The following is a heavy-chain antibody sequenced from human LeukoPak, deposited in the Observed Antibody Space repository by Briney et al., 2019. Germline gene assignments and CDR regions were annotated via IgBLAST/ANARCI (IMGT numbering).Heavy chain of an antibody. J-gene: IGHJ4*02. CDR1: GLTVSDNY. D-gene: IGHD4-17*01. V-gene: IGHV3-53*01. CDR3: ARTNPVYGDYDY. CDR2: IFPDGRT. Sequence: PGGSLRLSCAASGLTVSDNYMSWVRQAPGKGLEWVSVIFPDGRTYHADSVKVRLTISRDNSKNTLFLQMNSLRADDTALYHCARTNPVYGDYDYWGQGILVTVSS.